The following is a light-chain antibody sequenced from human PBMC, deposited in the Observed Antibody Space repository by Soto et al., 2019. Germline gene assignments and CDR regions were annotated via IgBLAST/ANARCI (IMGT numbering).Light chain of an antibody. CDR1: QSVNSAN. J-gene: IGKJ5*01. CDR2: GAS. V-gene: IGKV3-20*01. CDR3: QHYDSSVPIT. Sequence: EFVLTQSPGTLSLSPGEGVTLSCRASQSVNSANLAWYQQKPGQAPRLLLYGASVTATGIPDRFSGGGSGTDFTLTISRLEPEDFAVYYCQHYDSSVPITFGQGTRLDIK.